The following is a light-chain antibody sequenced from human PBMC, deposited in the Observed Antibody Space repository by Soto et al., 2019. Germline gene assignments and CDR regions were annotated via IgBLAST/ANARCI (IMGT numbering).Light chain of an antibody. Sequence: QSALTQPASVSGSPGQSITISCTGTSSDVGGYNYVSWYQQHPGKAPKLMIYDVSNRPPGVSNRFSGSTSGTTASLTISGLQAVDEADYYCSSYTSSSTPVVFGGGTKLTVL. V-gene: IGLV2-14*01. CDR2: DVS. CDR1: SSDVGGYNY. CDR3: SSYTSSSTPVV. J-gene: IGLJ2*01.